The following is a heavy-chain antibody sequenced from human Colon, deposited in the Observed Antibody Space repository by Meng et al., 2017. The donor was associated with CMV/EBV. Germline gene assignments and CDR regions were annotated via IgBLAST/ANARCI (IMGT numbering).Heavy chain of an antibody. CDR3: AKGGQIWTYEY. V-gene: IGHV3-53*01. D-gene: IGHD2/OR15-2a*01. Sequence: GESLKISCAASGFTFSSYWMHWVRQAPGKGLVWVSVIYSGGSEYYADSVRGRFTISRDPSKNTLFLQMHSLRVEDTAVYYCAKGGQIWTYEYWGQGTLVTVSS. J-gene: IGHJ4*02. CDR2: IYSGGSE. CDR1: GFTFSSYW.